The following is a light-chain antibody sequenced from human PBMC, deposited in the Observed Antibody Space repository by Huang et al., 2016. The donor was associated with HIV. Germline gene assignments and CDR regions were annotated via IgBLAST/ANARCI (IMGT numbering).Light chain of an antibody. Sequence: DIQMTQSPSSLSASVGDRVNITCRAGQRIEKYLNWYQQKPGKAPNLLIYTASTLQNVVPSRFSCSGSGTDFTLTINSLQPDDFATYYCQQTYSSLTFGGGTKVEIK. V-gene: IGKV1-39*01. CDR1: QRIEKY. J-gene: IGKJ4*01. CDR2: TAS. CDR3: QQTYSSLT.